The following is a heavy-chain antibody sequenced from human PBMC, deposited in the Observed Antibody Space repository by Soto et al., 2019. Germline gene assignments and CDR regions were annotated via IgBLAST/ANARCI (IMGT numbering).Heavy chain of an antibody. V-gene: IGHV3-30-3*01. CDR3: ARESGMVRGVIRKTNWFDP. Sequence: QVQLVESGGGVVQPLRSLRLSCAASGFTFSSYAMHWVRQAPGKGLEWVAVISYDGSNKYYADSVKGRFTISRDNSKNTLYLQMNSLRAEDTDVYYCARESGMVRGVIRKTNWFDPWGQGTLVTVSS. D-gene: IGHD3-10*01. J-gene: IGHJ5*02. CDR2: ISYDGSNK. CDR1: GFTFSSYA.